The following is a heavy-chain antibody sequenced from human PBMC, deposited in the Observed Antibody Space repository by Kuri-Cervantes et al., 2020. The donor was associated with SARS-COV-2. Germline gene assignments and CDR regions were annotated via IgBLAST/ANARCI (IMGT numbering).Heavy chain of an antibody. CDR2: IYYSGST. D-gene: IGHD3-3*01. CDR1: SDSITSYY. V-gene: IGHV4-59*01. CDR3: ARVKGDDFWSGRQSDAFDI. Sequence: SETLSLTCTVSSDSITSYYWSWIRQPPGKGLEWIGYIYYSGSTNYNPSLKSRVTISVDTSKNQFSLKLSSVTAADTAVYYCARVKGDDFWSGRQSDAFDIWGQGTMVTVSS. J-gene: IGHJ3*02.